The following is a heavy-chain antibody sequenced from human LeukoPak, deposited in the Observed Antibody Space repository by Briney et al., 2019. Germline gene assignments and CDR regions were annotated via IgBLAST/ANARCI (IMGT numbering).Heavy chain of an antibody. V-gene: IGHV4-59*08. CDR1: GGSISSYY. J-gene: IGHJ4*02. CDR3: ARHRIDYYDSSGFVDY. CDR2: IYYSGST. D-gene: IGHD3-22*01. Sequence: SETLSLTCTVSGGSISSYYWSWIRQPPVKGLEWIGYIYYSGSTNYNPSLKSRVTISVDTSKNQFSLKLSSVTAADTAVYYCARHRIDYYDSSGFVDYWGQGTLVTVSS.